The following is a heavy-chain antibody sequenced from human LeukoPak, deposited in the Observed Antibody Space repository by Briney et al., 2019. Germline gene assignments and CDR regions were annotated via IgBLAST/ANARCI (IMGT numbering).Heavy chain of an antibody. CDR1: GYTFTSYG. J-gene: IGHJ4*02. V-gene: IGHV1-69*13. Sequence: AASVKVSCKASGYTFTSYGITWVRKAPGQGLEWMGGIIPIFGTANYAQKFQGRVTITADESTSTAYMELSSLRSEDTAVYYCARDSGSWGFDYWGQGTLVTVSS. CDR2: IIPIFGTA. D-gene: IGHD1-26*01. CDR3: ARDSGSWGFDY.